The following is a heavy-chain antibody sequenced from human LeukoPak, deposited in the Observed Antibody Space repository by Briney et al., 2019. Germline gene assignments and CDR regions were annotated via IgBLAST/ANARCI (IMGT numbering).Heavy chain of an antibody. CDR3: ARARSSGYPDY. Sequence: SETLSLTCTVSGGSISSSSYYWGWIRQPPGKGLEWVGSIYYSGSTYYNPSLKSRVTISVDTSKNQFSLKLSSVTAADTAVYYCARARSSGYPDYWGQGTLVTVSS. D-gene: IGHD5-12*01. J-gene: IGHJ4*02. CDR2: IYYSGST. CDR1: GGSISSSSYY. V-gene: IGHV4-39*07.